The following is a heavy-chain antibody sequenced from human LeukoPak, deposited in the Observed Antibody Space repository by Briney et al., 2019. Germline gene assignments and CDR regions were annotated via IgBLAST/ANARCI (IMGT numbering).Heavy chain of an antibody. J-gene: IGHJ6*03. CDR3: GRGGWNYASPYYYYMDV. V-gene: IGHV1-69*02. Sequence: ASVKVSCKASGGTFSSYTISWVRQASGQGLEWMGRIIPILGIANYAQKFQGRVTITADKSTSTAYMELSSLRSEDTAVYYCGRGGWNYASPYYYYMDVWGKGTTVTVSS. CDR1: GGTFSSYT. CDR2: IIPILGIA. D-gene: IGHD1-7*01.